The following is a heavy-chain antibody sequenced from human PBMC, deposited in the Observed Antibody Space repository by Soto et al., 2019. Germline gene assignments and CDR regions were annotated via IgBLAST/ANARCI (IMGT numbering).Heavy chain of an antibody. V-gene: IGHV1-69*05. Sequence: ASVKVSCKASGGTFSSYAISWVRQAPGQGLEWMGGIIPIFGTANYAQKFQGRVTMTRNTSISTAYMELSSLRSEDTAVYYCAAHSGWYGAFDIWGQGTMVTVSS. J-gene: IGHJ3*02. CDR3: AAHSGWYGAFDI. CDR2: IIPIFGTA. CDR1: GGTFSSYA. D-gene: IGHD6-19*01.